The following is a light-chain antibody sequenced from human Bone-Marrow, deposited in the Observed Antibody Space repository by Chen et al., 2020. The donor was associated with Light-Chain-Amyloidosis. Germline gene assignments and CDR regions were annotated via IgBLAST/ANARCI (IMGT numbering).Light chain of an antibody. CDR1: SGSIATNY. Sequence: NFMLTQPHSVSESPWKTVIISCTRSSGSIATNYVQWYQQRPGSSPTTVIYADDQRPSGVPDRFSGAIDSSSNAASLTISGRKTEDEADYCCQSYQGSSQGVFGGGTKLTVL. V-gene: IGLV6-57*01. CDR2: ADD. J-gene: IGLJ3*02. CDR3: QSYQGSSQGV.